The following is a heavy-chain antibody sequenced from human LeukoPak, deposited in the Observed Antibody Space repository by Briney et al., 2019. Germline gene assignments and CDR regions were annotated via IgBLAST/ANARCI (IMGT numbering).Heavy chain of an antibody. CDR2: ISGSGGST. CDR1: GFTFSSYA. D-gene: IGHD2-2*01. Sequence: GGSLRLSCAASGFTFSSYAMSWVRQAPGKGLEWVSAISGSGGSTYYADSVKGRFTISRDNSKNTLYLQMNSLRAEDTAVYYCAKVVVPAAEYYYYYYGMYVWGQGTTVTVSS. J-gene: IGHJ6*02. CDR3: AKVVVPAAEYYYYYYGMYV. V-gene: IGHV3-23*01.